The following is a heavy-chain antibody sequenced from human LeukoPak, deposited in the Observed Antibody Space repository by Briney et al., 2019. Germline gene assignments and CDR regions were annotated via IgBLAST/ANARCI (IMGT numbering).Heavy chain of an antibody. CDR2: IYYNGNT. Sequence: SETLSLTCTVSGGSISSYYWSWVRQPPGKGLEWIGYIYYNGNTIYNPSLKSRVTISVDTSNNQFSLKLTSVTAADTAVYYCAGHPYYYYYYMDGWGKGTTVTVSS. J-gene: IGHJ6*03. CDR3: AGHPYYYYYYMDG. CDR1: GGSISSYY. V-gene: IGHV4-59*08.